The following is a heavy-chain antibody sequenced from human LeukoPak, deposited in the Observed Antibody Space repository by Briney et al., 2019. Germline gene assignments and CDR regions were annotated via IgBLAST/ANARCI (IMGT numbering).Heavy chain of an antibody. Sequence: SETLPLTCTVSGSSISSGYYWGWIRQPPGKGLEWIGSIYHTGRTHYNPSLKSRVTISVDTSKNQFSLKLSSVTAADTAVYYCARDSGIAADSPWGQGTLVTVSS. CDR1: GSSISSGYY. J-gene: IGHJ4*02. CDR3: ARDSGIAADSP. CDR2: IYHTGRT. V-gene: IGHV4-38-2*02. D-gene: IGHD6-13*01.